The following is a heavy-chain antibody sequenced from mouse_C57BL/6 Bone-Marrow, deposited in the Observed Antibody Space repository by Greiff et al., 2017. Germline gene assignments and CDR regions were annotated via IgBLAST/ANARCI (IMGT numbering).Heavy chain of an antibody. Sequence: QVQLQQPGAELVRPGSSVKLSCKASGYTFTSYWMDWVKQRPGQGLEWIGNIYPSDSETHYNEKFKGKATLTADKSSSTAYMQLSSLTSEDSAVYFCARRGYWGQGTTLTVSS. CDR1: GYTFTSYW. J-gene: IGHJ2*01. V-gene: IGHV1-61*01. CDR2: IYPSDSET. CDR3: ARRGY.